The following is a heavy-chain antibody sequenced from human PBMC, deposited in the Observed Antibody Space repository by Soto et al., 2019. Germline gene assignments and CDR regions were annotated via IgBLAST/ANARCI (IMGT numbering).Heavy chain of an antibody. D-gene: IGHD6-13*01. CDR2: INPNSGGT. J-gene: IGHJ6*02. CDR3: VRGIIAAAGNHYYGMDV. Sequence: AAVKVSCKASGYTFTGYYMHWVRQAPGQGLEWMGWINPNSGGTNYAQKFQGRVTMTRDTSISTAYMELSRLRSDDTAVYYCVRGIIAAAGNHYYGMDVWGQGTTVTVSS. V-gene: IGHV1-2*02. CDR1: GYTFTGYY.